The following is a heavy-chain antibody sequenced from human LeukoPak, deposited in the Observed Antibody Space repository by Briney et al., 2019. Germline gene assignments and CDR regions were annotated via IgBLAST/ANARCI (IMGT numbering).Heavy chain of an antibody. D-gene: IGHD3-9*01. CDR1: GYSFTSYW. CDR2: IYPGDSDT. V-gene: IGHV5-51*01. J-gene: IGHJ4*02. Sequence: GESLKISCKGSGYSFTSYWIGWVRQMPGKGLEWMGIIYPGDSDTRYSPSFQGQVTISADKSISTAYLQWSSLKASDTAMYYCARSKGVYYDILTGYLAPFDYWGQGTLVTVSS. CDR3: ARSKGVYYDILTGYLAPFDY.